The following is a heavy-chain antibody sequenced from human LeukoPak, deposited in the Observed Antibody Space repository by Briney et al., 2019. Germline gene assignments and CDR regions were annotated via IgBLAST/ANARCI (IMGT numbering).Heavy chain of an antibody. CDR1: GGSVSSGSYY. D-gene: IGHD2-8*01. J-gene: IGHJ4*02. CDR3: ARGQRDIVLMVYAIAFDY. Sequence: SETLSLTCTVSGGSVSSGSYYWSWIRQPPGKGLEWIGYIYYSGSTNYNPSLKSRVTISVDTSKNQFSLKLSSVTAADTAVYYCARGQRDIVLMVYAIAFDYRGQGALVTVSS. V-gene: IGHV4-61*01. CDR2: IYYSGST.